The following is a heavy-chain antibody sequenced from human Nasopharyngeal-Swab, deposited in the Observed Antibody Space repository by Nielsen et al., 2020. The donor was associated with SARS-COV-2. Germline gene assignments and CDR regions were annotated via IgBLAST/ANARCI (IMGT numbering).Heavy chain of an antibody. Sequence: LKISCAASGFPFSSYGMHWVRQAPGKGLEWVAVIWYDGSNKYYADSVKGRFTISRDNSKNTLYLQMNSLRAEDTAVYYCARDLEVGLSSYSNQDYWGQGTLVTVSS. D-gene: IGHD4-11*01. CDR2: IWYDGSNK. V-gene: IGHV3-33*01. CDR3: ARDLEVGLSSYSNQDY. J-gene: IGHJ4*02. CDR1: GFPFSSYG.